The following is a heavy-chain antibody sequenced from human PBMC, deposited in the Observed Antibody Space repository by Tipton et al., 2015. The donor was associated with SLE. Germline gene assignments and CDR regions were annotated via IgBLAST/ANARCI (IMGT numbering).Heavy chain of an antibody. D-gene: IGHD4-11*01. V-gene: IGHV4-31*03. CDR2: ISHTGNT. Sequence: TLSLTCTVSGASISDGAYYWSWIRQHQGKGLEYIGYISHTGNTYSKPSLKSRVVMSLDTSKNQFSLKLSSVTAADTAVYYCAREGGATVTTDYWGQGTLVPVSS. J-gene: IGHJ4*02. CDR1: GASISDGAYY. CDR3: AREGGATVTTDY.